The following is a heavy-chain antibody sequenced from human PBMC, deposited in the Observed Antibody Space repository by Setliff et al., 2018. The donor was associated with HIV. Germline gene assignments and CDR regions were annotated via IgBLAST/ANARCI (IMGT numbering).Heavy chain of an antibody. Sequence: SETLSLTCIVSGDYIDEYYWSWIWQPPGKGLEWIGYVYSNGRADYSPSLKGRVSISVDTSKNHFSLRLSSVTAADTAVYYCTRRQTGGGVRGAFDMWGQGTLVTVSS. V-gene: IGHV4-59*08. CDR3: TRRQTGGGVRGAFDM. CDR1: GDYIDEYY. D-gene: IGHD1-26*01. CDR2: VYSNGRA. J-gene: IGHJ3*02.